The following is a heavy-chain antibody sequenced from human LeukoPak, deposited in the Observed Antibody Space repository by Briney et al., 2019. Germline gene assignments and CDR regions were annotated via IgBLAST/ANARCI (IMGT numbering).Heavy chain of an antibody. D-gene: IGHD3-10*01. CDR3: AKDLRPGLLWFGGDAFDI. CDR1: GFTFSSYS. CDR2: ISSSSSYI. J-gene: IGHJ3*02. Sequence: PGGSLRLSCAASGFTFSSYSMNWVRQAPGKGLEWVSSISSSSSYIYYADSVKGRFTISRDNAKNSLYLQMNSLRAEDTAVYYCAKDLRPGLLWFGGDAFDIWGQGTMVTVSS. V-gene: IGHV3-21*04.